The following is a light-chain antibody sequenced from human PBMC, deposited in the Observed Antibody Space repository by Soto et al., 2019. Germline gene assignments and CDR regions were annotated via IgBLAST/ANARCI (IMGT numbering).Light chain of an antibody. CDR3: QSYDNSHDWDLI. CDR1: SSNIGAGYA. Sequence: QAVVTQPPSVSGAPGQRVTISCTGSSSNIGAGYAVHWYQQRPGTAPKLLISDSDNRPSGVPDRFSGSKSGTSASLAITGIQAEDEADDYCQSYDNSHDWDLIFGGGTKLTVL. V-gene: IGLV1-40*01. J-gene: IGLJ2*01. CDR2: DSD.